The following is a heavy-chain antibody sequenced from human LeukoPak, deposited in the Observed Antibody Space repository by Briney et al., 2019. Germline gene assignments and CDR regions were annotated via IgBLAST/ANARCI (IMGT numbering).Heavy chain of an antibody. D-gene: IGHD3-22*01. Sequence: PSETLSLTCTVSGGSISTYYWSWIRQPPGKGLGWIGFIYYSGSTNYNPSLKSRVTISVDTSKNHFSLKLYSVIAADTAVYYCARVDYDSSGYFDFWGQGTLVTVSS. CDR3: ARVDYDSSGYFDF. V-gene: IGHV4-59*01. CDR1: GGSISTYY. CDR2: IYYSGST. J-gene: IGHJ4*02.